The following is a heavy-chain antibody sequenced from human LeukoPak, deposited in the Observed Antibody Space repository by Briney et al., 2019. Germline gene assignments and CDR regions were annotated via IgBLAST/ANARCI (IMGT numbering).Heavy chain of an antibody. CDR2: INPNSGGT. J-gene: IGHJ4*02. D-gene: IGHD6-13*01. CDR1: GYTFTGYY. Sequence: AASVKVSCKASGYTFTGYYMHWVRQAPGQGLEWMGRINPNSGGTNYAQKFQGRVTMTRDTSISTAYMELSRLRSDDTAVYYCARGRYSSSWYEFDYWGQGTLVTVSS. CDR3: ARGRYSSSWYEFDY. V-gene: IGHV1-2*06.